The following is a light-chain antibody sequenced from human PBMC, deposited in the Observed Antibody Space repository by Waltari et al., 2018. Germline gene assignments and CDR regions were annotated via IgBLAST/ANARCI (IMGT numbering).Light chain of an antibody. Sequence: NFMLTQHHSVSESPGKTVTISCTRSSGSIASNYVQWYQQRPGSSPTTVIYEDNQRPSGVPDRFSGSIDSSSNSASLTISGLKTEDEADYYCQSYDSSIRWVFGGGTKLTVL. CDR3: QSYDSSIRWV. CDR2: EDN. CDR1: SGSIASNY. J-gene: IGLJ3*02. V-gene: IGLV6-57*01.